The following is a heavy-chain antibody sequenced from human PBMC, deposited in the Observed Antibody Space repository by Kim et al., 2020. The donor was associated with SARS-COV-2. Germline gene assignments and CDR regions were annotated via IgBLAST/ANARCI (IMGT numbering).Heavy chain of an antibody. CDR3: ARLSSSWYGVLVGFDY. V-gene: IGHV4-39*01. D-gene: IGHD6-13*01. Sequence: SETLSLTCTVSGGSISSSSYYWGWIRQPPGKGLEWIGSIYYSGSTYYNPSLKSRVTISVDTSKNQFSLKLSSVTAADTAVYYCARLSSSWYGVLVGFDY. J-gene: IGHJ4*01. CDR1: GGSISSSSYY. CDR2: IYYSGST.